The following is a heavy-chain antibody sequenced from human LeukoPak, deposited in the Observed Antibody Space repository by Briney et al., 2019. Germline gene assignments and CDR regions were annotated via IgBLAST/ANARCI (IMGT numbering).Heavy chain of an antibody. V-gene: IGHV1-18*01. J-gene: IGHJ4*02. Sequence: ASVKVSCKASGYTFTSYGISWVRQAPGQGLEWMGWISACNGNTNYAQKLQGRVTMTTDTSTSTAYMELRSLRSDDTAVYYCARDPADRYYDFWSGYAKGGSFDYWGQGTLVTVSS. CDR3: ARDPADRYYDFWSGYAKGGSFDY. D-gene: IGHD3-3*01. CDR2: ISACNGNT. CDR1: GYTFTSYG.